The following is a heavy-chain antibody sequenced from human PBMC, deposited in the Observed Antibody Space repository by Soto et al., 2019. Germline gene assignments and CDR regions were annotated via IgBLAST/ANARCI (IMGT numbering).Heavy chain of an antibody. J-gene: IGHJ6*01. CDR3: ARPLEQWQLGFGMDV. CDR2: VWYDGSKK. CDR1: GFTFRHYS. Sequence: GGSLRLSCAASGFTFRHYSMHWVRQAPGKGLEWVAVVWYDGSKKYYAGSVKGRFTVSRDNSKNTLYLQMNSLRAEDTAVYYCARPLEQWQLGFGMDVWGQGSPVTVSS. V-gene: IGHV3-33*08. D-gene: IGHD6-19*01.